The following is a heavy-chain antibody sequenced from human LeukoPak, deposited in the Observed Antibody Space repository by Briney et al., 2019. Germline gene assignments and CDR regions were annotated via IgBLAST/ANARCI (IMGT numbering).Heavy chain of an antibody. J-gene: IGHJ4*02. Sequence: GGSLRLSCTASGFSFSTYSMNWVRQAPGKGLEWVSYIVGSSRNIYYADSVKGRFTISRDNAKNLLYLQMDSLRAEDTAVYHCATDSPETAAFDYWGQGTLVTVSS. D-gene: IGHD1-1*01. CDR2: IVGSSRNI. CDR3: ATDSPETAAFDY. CDR1: GFSFSTYS. V-gene: IGHV3-48*04.